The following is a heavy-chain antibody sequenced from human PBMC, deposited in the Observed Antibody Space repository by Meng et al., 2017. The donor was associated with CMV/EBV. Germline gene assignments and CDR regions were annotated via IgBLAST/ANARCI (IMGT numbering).Heavy chain of an antibody. D-gene: IGHD6-19*01. Sequence: GGSLRLSCAASGFTFSSYAMHWVRQAPGKGLEWVAVISYDGSNKYYADSVKGRFTISRDNSKNTLYLQMNSLRAEDTAVYYCATPEGGWYDYWGQGTLVTVSS. CDR1: GFTFSSYA. V-gene: IGHV3-30-3*01. J-gene: IGHJ4*02. CDR3: ATPEGGWYDY. CDR2: ISYDGSNK.